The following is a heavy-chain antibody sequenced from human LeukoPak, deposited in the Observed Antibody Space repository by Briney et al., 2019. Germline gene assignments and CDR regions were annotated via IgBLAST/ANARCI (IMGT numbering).Heavy chain of an antibody. CDR3: ARAVSEWLNPYYYGIDV. CDR2: IYSGGST. V-gene: IGHV3-53*01. D-gene: IGHD3-3*01. J-gene: IGHJ6*02. Sequence: PGGSLRLSCAASGFTVSSNYMSWVRQAPGKGLEWVSVIYSGGSTYYADSVKGRFAISRDNSKNTLYLQMNSLRAEDTAVYYCARAVSEWLNPYYYGIDVWGQGTTVTVSS. CDR1: GFTVSSNY.